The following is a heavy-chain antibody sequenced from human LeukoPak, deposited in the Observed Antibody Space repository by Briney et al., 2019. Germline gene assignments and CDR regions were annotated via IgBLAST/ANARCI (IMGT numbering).Heavy chain of an antibody. V-gene: IGHV1-2*02. CDR1: GYTFTGYY. CDR3: PRDRTLLWFGELLTQFDP. CDR2: INPNSGGT. Sequence: GASVKVSCKASGYTFTGYYMHWVRQAPGQGLEWMGWINPNSGGTNYAQKFQGRVTMTRDTSISTAYMELSRLRSDDTAVYYCPRDRTLLWFGELLTQFDPWGQGTLDTVSS. J-gene: IGHJ5*02. D-gene: IGHD3-10*01.